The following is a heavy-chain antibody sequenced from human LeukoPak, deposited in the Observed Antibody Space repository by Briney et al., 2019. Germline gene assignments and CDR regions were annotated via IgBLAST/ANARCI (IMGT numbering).Heavy chain of an antibody. V-gene: IGHV4-38-2*02. CDR1: GYSMSSGYY. CDR2: IFHSGNS. CDR3: ARETSQKGAHYMDV. D-gene: IGHD3-16*01. Sequence: SETLSLTCTVSGYSMSSGYYWGWIRQPPGKGLQWIGSIFHSGNSYYNPSLKSRVTISVDTSKNQFSLKVNSVTAADTAVYYCARETSQKGAHYMDVWGKGTTVTISS. J-gene: IGHJ6*03.